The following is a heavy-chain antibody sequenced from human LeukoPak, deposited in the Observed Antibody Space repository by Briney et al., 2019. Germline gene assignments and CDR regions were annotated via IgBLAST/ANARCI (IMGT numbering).Heavy chain of an antibody. CDR3: ASAYGDYSSFDY. CDR1: GFTFSSYS. CDR2: ISGSSSYI. Sequence: GGSLRLSCAASGFTFSSYSMNWVRQAPGKGLEWVSSISGSSSYIYYADSVKGRFTISRDNAKNSLYLQMNSLRAEDTAVYYCASAYGDYSSFDYWGQGTLVIVSA. D-gene: IGHD4-17*01. V-gene: IGHV3-21*01. J-gene: IGHJ4*02.